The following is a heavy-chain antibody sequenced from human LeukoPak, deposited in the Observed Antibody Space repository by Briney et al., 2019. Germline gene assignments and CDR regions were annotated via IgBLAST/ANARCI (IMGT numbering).Heavy chain of an antibody. J-gene: IGHJ3*02. CDR1: GFTFSSYA. D-gene: IGHD2-21*01. Sequence: GGSLRLSCAASGFTFSSYAMSWVRQAPGKGLEWVSVIYSGGSKYYADSVKGRFTTSRDNSKNTVYLQMNSLRAEDTAVYYCARSRGIPDAFDMWGLGTMVTVSS. V-gene: IGHV3-23*03. CDR2: IYSGGSK. CDR3: ARSRGIPDAFDM.